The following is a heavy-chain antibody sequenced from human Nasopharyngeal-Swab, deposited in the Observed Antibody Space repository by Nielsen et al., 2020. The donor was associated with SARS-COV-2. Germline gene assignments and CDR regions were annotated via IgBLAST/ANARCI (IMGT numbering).Heavy chain of an antibody. CDR3: AASRGPGSYYYGSGDQSMDV. J-gene: IGHJ6*02. CDR1: GYSFTSYW. Sequence: GESLKISCKGSGYSFTSYWISWVRQMPGKGLEWMGRIDPSDSYTNYSPSFQGHVTISADKSISTVYLQWSSLKASDTAMYYCAASRGPGSYYYGSGDQSMDVWGQGTTVTVSS. D-gene: IGHD3-10*01. V-gene: IGHV5-10-1*01. CDR2: IDPSDSYT.